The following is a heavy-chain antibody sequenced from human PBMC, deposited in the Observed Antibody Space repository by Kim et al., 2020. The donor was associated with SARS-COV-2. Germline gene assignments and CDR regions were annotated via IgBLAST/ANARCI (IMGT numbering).Heavy chain of an antibody. Sequence: YYPPSLRSRVTMSMDTSRNHFSLQLPSVTAADTAVYYCARQPEANWFDPWGQGSLVTVSS. CDR3: ARQPEANWFDP. V-gene: IGHV4-39*01. J-gene: IGHJ5*02.